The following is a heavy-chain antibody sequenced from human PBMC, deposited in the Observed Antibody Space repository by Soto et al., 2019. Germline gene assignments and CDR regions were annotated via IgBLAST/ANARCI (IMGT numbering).Heavy chain of an antibody. CDR3: AKGFISGQWDYYGMDV. D-gene: IGHD1-26*01. J-gene: IGHJ6*02. Sequence: GGSLRLSCAASGFTFSSYAMSWVRQAPGKGLEWVSAISGSGGSTYYADSVKGRFTISRDNSKNTLYLQMNSLRAEDTAVYYCAKGFISGQWDYYGMDVWGQGTTVTVSS. CDR1: GFTFSSYA. V-gene: IGHV3-23*01. CDR2: ISGSGGST.